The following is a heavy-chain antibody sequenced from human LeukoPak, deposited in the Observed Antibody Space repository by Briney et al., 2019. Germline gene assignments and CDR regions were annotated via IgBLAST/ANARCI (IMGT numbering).Heavy chain of an antibody. CDR3: AGHLYYYDSSGHWGYFDY. D-gene: IGHD3-22*01. Sequence: ASVKVSCKASGGTFSSYAISWVRQAPGAGREWMGRIIPIFGTANYAQKFQGRVTITTDESTSTAYMELSSLRSEDTAVYYCAGHLYYYDSSGHWGYFDYGGQGTLVTVSS. CDR2: IIPIFGTA. J-gene: IGHJ4*02. CDR1: GGTFSSYA. V-gene: IGHV1-69*05.